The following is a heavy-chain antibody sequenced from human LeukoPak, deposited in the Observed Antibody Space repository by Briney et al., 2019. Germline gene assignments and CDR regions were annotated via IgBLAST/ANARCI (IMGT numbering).Heavy chain of an antibody. D-gene: IGHD4-23*01. CDR2: IKSKTDGGTT. CDR1: GFTFTSYS. Sequence: GGSLRLSCAASGFTFTSYSMNWVRQAPGKGLEWVGRIKSKTDGGTTDYAAPVKGRFTISRDDSKNTLYLQMNSLRTEDTAVYYCTTASYGGPDYWGQGTLVTVS. J-gene: IGHJ4*02. V-gene: IGHV3-15*07. CDR3: TTASYGGPDY.